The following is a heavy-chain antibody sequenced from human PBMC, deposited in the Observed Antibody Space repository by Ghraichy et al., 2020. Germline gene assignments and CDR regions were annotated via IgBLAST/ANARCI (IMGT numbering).Heavy chain of an antibody. CDR1: GGSFSGYY. J-gene: IGHJ4*02. Sequence: SETLSLTCAVYGGSFSGYYWSWIRQPPGKGLEWIGEINHSGSTNYNPSLKSRVTISVDTSKNQFSLKLSSVTAADTAVYYCARGIRRLTGYSSSWLIDYWGQGTLVTVSS. CDR3: ARGIRRLTGYSSSWLIDY. V-gene: IGHV4-34*01. CDR2: INHSGST. D-gene: IGHD6-13*01.